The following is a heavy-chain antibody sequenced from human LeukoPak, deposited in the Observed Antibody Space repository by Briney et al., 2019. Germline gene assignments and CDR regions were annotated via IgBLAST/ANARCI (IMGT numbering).Heavy chain of an antibody. J-gene: IGHJ4*02. D-gene: IGHD7-27*01. CDR2: IYYSGST. CDR1: GGSISSSSYY. CDR3: ARLSNWDPGDY. V-gene: IGHV4-39*01. Sequence: SETLSLTCTVSGGSISSSSYYWGWIRQPPGKGLEWIGSIYYSGSTYYNPSLKSRVTISVDTSKNQFSLKLSSVTAADTAVYYCARLSNWDPGDYWGQGTLVTVSS.